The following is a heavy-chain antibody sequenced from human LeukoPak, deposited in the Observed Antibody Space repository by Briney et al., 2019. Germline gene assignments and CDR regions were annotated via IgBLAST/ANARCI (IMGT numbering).Heavy chain of an antibody. D-gene: IGHD1-1*01. V-gene: IGHV1-2*02. CDR1: GYSFSDYY. CDR3: AKDISTHMEPPDWFDS. CDR2: INTDSGGT. J-gene: IGHJ5*01. Sequence: GASVKVSCKASGYSFSDYYMHGVRQAPGPGLEWMGWINTDSGGTHYAQKFQGRVTLSRDTSLSTAYMELSRLRSDDTAVYYCAKDISTHMEPPDWFDSWGQGTLVTVSS.